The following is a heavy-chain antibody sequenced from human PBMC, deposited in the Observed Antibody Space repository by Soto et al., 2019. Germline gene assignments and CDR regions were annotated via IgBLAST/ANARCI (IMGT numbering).Heavy chain of an antibody. Sequence: QLQLQESGPGLVKPSEPLSLTCTVPAGSIRRSEWAWIRQPPGKGLEWIGTIDYSGSIAYNASLKSRATMSVDESKHQGSLRLNSATAADTAGYYCARQDPFYFEYWGQGALVIVSS. CDR1: AGSIRRSE. CDR2: IDYSGSI. V-gene: IGHV4-39*01. CDR3: ARQDPFYFEY. J-gene: IGHJ4*02.